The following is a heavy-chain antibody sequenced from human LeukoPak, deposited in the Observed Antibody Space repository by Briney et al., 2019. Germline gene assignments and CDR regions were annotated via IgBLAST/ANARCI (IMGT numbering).Heavy chain of an antibody. Sequence: ASVKVSCKASGYTFTSYGISWVRQAPGQGLEWMGWISAYNGNTNYAQKLQGRVTMNTDTSTSTAYMELRSLRSDDTAVYYCARAIAVAGAGFLGYWGQGTLVTVSS. D-gene: IGHD6-19*01. CDR3: ARAIAVAGAGFLGY. CDR2: ISAYNGNT. CDR1: GYTFTSYG. V-gene: IGHV1-18*01. J-gene: IGHJ4*02.